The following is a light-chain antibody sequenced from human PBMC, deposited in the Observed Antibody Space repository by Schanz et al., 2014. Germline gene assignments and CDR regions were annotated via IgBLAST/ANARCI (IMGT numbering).Light chain of an antibody. Sequence: EIVMTQSPATLSVSPGERATLSCRASHSVSSYLAWYQQKPGQAPRLLIYGASTRATGIPARFSGSGSGTDFTLTISRLEPEDFAVYYCQQHGTLPVTFGQGTKVEIK. J-gene: IGKJ1*01. CDR2: GAS. CDR1: HSVSSY. CDR3: QQHGTLPVT. V-gene: IGKV3-15*01.